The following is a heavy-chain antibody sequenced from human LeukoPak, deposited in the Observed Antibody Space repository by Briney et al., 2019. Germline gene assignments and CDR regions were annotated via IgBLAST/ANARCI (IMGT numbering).Heavy chain of an antibody. Sequence: GGSLRLSCAASGFTFSSYSMNWVRQAPGKGLEWVSSISSSSSYIYYADSVKGRFTISRDNAKKSLYLQMNSLRAEDTAVYYCARAGTTVTEGPRYYYYGMDVWGQGTTVTVSS. J-gene: IGHJ6*02. D-gene: IGHD4-11*01. CDR3: ARAGTTVTEGPRYYYYGMDV. V-gene: IGHV3-21*01. CDR2: ISSSSSYI. CDR1: GFTFSSYS.